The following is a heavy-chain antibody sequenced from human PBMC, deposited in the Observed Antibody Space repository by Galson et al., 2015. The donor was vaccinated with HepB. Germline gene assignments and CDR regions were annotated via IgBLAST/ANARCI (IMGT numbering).Heavy chain of an antibody. J-gene: IGHJ3*02. CDR2: ISGSTSTI. CDR1: GFTFSSYS. Sequence: SLRLSCAASGFTFSSYSMNWVRQAPGKGLEWVSYISGSTSTIYYGDSVKGRFTISRDNAKNLLYLQMNSLRAEDTAVYYCARGGVDYYDSSGYSLPDGFDIWGQGTMVTVSS. CDR3: ARGGVDYYDSSGYSLPDGFDI. D-gene: IGHD3-22*01. V-gene: IGHV3-48*01.